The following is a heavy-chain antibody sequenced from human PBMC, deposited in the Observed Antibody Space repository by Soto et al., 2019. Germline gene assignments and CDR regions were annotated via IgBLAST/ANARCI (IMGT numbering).Heavy chain of an antibody. CDR3: ARESGYSGSYFDYYYYGMDV. V-gene: IGHV1-69*06. J-gene: IGHJ6*02. CDR2: IIPIFGTA. CDR1: GGTLSSYA. D-gene: IGHD1-26*01. Sequence: SVKVSCKXSGGTLSSYAISWVRQAPGQGLEWMGGIIPIFGTANYAQKFQGRVTITADKSTSTAYMELSSLRSEDTAVYYCARESGYSGSYFDYYYYGMDVWGQGTTVTVS.